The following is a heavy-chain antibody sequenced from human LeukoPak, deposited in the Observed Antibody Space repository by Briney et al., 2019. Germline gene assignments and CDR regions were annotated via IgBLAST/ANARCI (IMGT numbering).Heavy chain of an antibody. V-gene: IGHV3-30-3*01. CDR2: ISYDGSNK. D-gene: IGHD6-19*01. CDR3: VSIAVAGEYYFDY. CDR1: GFTFSSYA. J-gene: IGHJ4*02. Sequence: PGRSLRLSCAASGFTFSSYAMHWVRQAPGKGLEWVAVISYDGSNKYYADSVKGRFTISRDNSKNTLYLQMNSLRAEDTAVYYCVSIAVAGEYYFDYWGQGTLVTVSS.